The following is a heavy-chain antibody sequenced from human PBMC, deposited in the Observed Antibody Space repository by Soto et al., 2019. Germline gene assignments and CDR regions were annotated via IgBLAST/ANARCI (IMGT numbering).Heavy chain of an antibody. V-gene: IGHV1-69*13. J-gene: IGHJ4*02. Sequence: SVKVSCKASGGTFSSYAISWVRQAPGQGLEWMGGIIPIFGTANYAQKFQGRVTMTADESTSTAYMELRSLRSEDTAVYYCARDRELAVAGTYFDYWGQGTLVTVSS. D-gene: IGHD6-19*01. CDR3: ARDRELAVAGTYFDY. CDR1: GGTFSSYA. CDR2: IIPIFGTA.